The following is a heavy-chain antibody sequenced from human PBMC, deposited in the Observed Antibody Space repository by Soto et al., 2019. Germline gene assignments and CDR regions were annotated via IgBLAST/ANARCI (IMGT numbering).Heavy chain of an antibody. CDR3: ARDDRAYLYYYYGMDV. D-gene: IGHD3-16*01. CDR1: GYTFTSYY. CDR2: MNPNSGNT. V-gene: IGHV1-8*01. Sequence: DSVKVSCKASGYTFTSYYINWVRQATGQGLEWMGWMNPNSGNTGYAQKFQGRVTMTRNTSMSTAYMELSSLRSDDTAVYYCARDDRAYLYYYYGMDVWGQGTTVTVSS. J-gene: IGHJ6*02.